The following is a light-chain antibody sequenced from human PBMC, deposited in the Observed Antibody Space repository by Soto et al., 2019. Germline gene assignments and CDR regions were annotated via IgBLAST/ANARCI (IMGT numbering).Light chain of an antibody. CDR2: AVS. J-gene: IGKJ1*01. CDR3: MQSIQLPRT. CDR1: QSLLQSDGNTY. Sequence: IVMTQTPLSLSVTPGQPAPISCKSSQSLLQSDGNTYLCGYLQKPGQPPQLLIYAVSNRFSGVLDRFSGSGSGTDFTLKISRVEAEDVGVYYCMQSIQLPRTFGQGTKVDIK. V-gene: IGKV2D-29*01.